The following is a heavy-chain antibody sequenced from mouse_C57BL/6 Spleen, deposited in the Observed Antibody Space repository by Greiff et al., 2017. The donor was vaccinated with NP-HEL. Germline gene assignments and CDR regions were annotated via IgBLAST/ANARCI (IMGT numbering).Heavy chain of an antibody. V-gene: IGHV1-59*01. CDR2: IDPSDSYT. Sequence: QVQLQQPGAELVRPGTSVKLSCKASRYTFTSYWIHWVKQRPGQGLEWIGVIDPSDSYTNYNQKFKGKATLTVDTSSSTAYMQLSSLTSEDSAVYYCAAAGGYDYWGQGTTLTVSS. CDR1: RYTFTSYW. D-gene: IGHD1-1*02. J-gene: IGHJ2*01. CDR3: AAAGGYDY.